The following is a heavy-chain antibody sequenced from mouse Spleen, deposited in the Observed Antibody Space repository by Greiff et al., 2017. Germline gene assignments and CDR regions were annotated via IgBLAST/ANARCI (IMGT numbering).Heavy chain of an antibody. V-gene: IGHV5-6*01. D-gene: IGHD2-3*01. CDR3: ARHRDGERAMDY. Sequence: EVKLMESGGDLVKPGGSLKLSCAASGFTFSSYGMSWVRQTPDKRLEWVATISSGGSYTYYPDSVKGRFTISRDNAKNTLYLQMSSLKSEDTAMYYCARHRDGERAMDYWGQGTSVTVSS. CDR2: ISSGGSYT. CDR1: GFTFSSYG. J-gene: IGHJ4*01.